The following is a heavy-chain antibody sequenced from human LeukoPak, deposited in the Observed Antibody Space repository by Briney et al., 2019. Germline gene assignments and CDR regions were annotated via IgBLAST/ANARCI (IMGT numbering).Heavy chain of an antibody. CDR1: GDSINSLDL. CDR3: ARGVFVVVPAAIGLAFDP. Sequence: SETLSLTCTVSGDSINSLDLWSWVRQPPGKGLEWIGEMYLSGTTHSNPSVKSRVTISIDKSKNQFFLNLSSVTAADTAVYYCARGVFVVVPAAIGLAFDPWGQGTLVTVSS. J-gene: IGHJ5*02. V-gene: IGHV4-4*02. D-gene: IGHD2-2*01. CDR2: MYLSGTT.